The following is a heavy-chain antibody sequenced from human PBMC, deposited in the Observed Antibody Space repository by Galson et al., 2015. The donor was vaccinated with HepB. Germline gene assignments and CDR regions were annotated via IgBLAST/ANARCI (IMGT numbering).Heavy chain of an antibody. Sequence: LVKPTQTLTLTCTFSGFSLSTSGMCVSWIRQPPGKGLEWIGEINHSGSTNYNPSLKSRVTISVDTSKNQFSLKLSSVTAADTAVYYCARVRQLIRASHFDYWGQGTLVTVSS. J-gene: IGHJ4*02. CDR1: GFSLSTSGM. V-gene: IGHV4-39*07. CDR3: ARVRQLIRASHFDY. CDR2: INHSGST. D-gene: IGHD5-18*01.